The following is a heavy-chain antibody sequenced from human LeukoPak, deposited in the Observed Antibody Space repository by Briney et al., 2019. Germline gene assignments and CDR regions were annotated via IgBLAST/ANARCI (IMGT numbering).Heavy chain of an antibody. Sequence: PGGSLRLSCAASGLTFSSYEMNWVRQAPGKGLEWVSYISSSGSTIYYADSVKGRFTISRDNAKNSLYLQMNSLRAEDTAVYYCARDRSYGSGNNWFDPWGQGTLLTVSS. D-gene: IGHD3-10*01. V-gene: IGHV3-48*03. CDR2: ISSSGSTI. CDR1: GLTFSSYE. CDR3: ARDRSYGSGNNWFDP. J-gene: IGHJ5*02.